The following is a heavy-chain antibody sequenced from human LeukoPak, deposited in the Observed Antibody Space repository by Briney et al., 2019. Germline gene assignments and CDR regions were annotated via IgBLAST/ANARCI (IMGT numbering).Heavy chain of an antibody. V-gene: IGHV4-39*07. D-gene: IGHD6-13*01. CDR3: ARDSRIAVAGWNWFDP. Sequence: PSETLSLTCTVSGGSISSSSYYWGWIRQPPGKGLEWIGSIYYSGSTYYNPSLKSRVTISVDTSKNQFSLKLSSVTAADTAVYYCARDSRIAVAGWNWFDPWGQGTLVTVSS. CDR2: IYYSGST. CDR1: GGSISSSSYY. J-gene: IGHJ5*02.